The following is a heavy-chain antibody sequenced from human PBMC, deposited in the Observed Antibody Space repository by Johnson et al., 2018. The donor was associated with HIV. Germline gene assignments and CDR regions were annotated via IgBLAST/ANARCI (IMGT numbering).Heavy chain of an antibody. D-gene: IGHD6-13*01. J-gene: IGHJ3*02. V-gene: IGHV3-66*02. Sequence: VHLVESGGGLVQPGGSLRLSCAASGFTVSSNYMSWVRQAPGKGLEWVSVIYSGGSTYYADSVKGRFTISRDNSKNTLYLQMNSLRAEDTAVYYCASSRRGQQLVPLAFDSWGQGTMVTVSS. CDR3: ASSRRGQQLVPLAFDS. CDR2: IYSGGST. CDR1: GFTVSSNY.